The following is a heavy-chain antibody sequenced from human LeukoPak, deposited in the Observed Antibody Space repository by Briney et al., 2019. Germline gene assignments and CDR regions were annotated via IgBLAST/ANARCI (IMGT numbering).Heavy chain of an antibody. CDR3: ARDRVQLWGPEGFDY. D-gene: IGHD5-18*01. CDR2: TYYRSKWYN. J-gene: IGHJ4*02. CDR1: GDSFSSNSAA. Sequence: SQTLSLTCAISGDSFSSNSAAWNWIRQSPSRGLEWLGRTYYRSKWYNDYAVSVKSRITINPDTSKNQSSLQLNSVTPEDTAVYYCARDRVQLWGPEGFDYWGQGTLVTVSS. V-gene: IGHV6-1*01.